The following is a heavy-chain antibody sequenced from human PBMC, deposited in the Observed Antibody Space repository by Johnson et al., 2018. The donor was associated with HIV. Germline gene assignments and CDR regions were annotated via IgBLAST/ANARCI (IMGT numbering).Heavy chain of an antibody. J-gene: IGHJ3*02. CDR2: ISSSGSTI. CDR3: AREIIAARPSAFDI. V-gene: IGHV3-11*04. Sequence: QVQLVESGGGLVQPGGSLRLSCAASGFTVSSNYMSWVRQAPGKGLEWVSYISSSGSTIYYADSVKGRFTISRDNAKNSLSLQLNRLRAEDTAVYYCAREIIAARPSAFDIWGQGTMVTVSS. D-gene: IGHD6-6*01. CDR1: GFTVSSNY.